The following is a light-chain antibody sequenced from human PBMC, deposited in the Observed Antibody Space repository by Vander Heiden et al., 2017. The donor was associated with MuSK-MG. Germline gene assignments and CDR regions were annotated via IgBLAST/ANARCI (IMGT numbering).Light chain of an antibody. CDR1: SSDVGAYTY. V-gene: IGLV2-14*03. CDR3: NSFTSGSISYV. Sequence: QSALTQPASVSGSPGQSITISCPGTSSDVGAYTYVSWYQQHPGKAPKLMIYDVSHRPSGVSDRFSGSKSGNTASLTISGLQPEDEAHYYCNSFTSGSISYVFGTGTEVTVL. J-gene: IGLJ1*01. CDR2: DVS.